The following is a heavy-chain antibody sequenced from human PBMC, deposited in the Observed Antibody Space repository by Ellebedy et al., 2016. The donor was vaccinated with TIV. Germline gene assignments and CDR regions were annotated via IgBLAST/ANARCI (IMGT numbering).Heavy chain of an antibody. V-gene: IGHV3-7*01. Sequence: GESLKISCAASGFSFRSYWMTWVRQVPGKGLEWVANINQDATKTFYVDSVEGRFTISRDNAKNSLFLQMNSLRAEDTAVYYCATDGSYGDYLSPAHASVMWGQGTLVSVSS. CDR3: ATDGSYGDYLSPAHASVM. D-gene: IGHD4-17*01. CDR2: INQDATKT. J-gene: IGHJ3*02. CDR1: GFSFRSYW.